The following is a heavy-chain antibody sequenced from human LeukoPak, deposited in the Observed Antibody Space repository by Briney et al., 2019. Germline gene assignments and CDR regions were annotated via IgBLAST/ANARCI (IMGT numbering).Heavy chain of an antibody. D-gene: IGHD3-22*01. CDR1: GFTFSSYA. J-gene: IGHJ4*02. CDR3: AREGRYYYDSSGYYGY. V-gene: IGHV3-7*01. Sequence: GGSLRLSCAASGFTFSSYAMHWVRQAPGKGLEWVANIKQDGSEKYYVDSVKGRFTISRDNAKNSLYLQMNSLRAEDTAVYYCAREGRYYYDSSGYYGYWGQGTLVTVSS. CDR2: IKQDGSEK.